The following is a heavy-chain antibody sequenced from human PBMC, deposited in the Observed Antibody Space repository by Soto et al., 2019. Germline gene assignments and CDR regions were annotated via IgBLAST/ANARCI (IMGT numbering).Heavy chain of an antibody. CDR1: GGSISSGGYY. J-gene: IGHJ5*02. CDR2: IYYSGST. Sequence: QVQLQESGPGLVKPSQTLSLTCTVSGGSISSGGYYWSWIRQHPGKGLEWIGYIYYSGSTYYNPSLKSRVTMSVDTFKSPCSLKLSSVTAADTAVYYCARGAHYSSPFRWFDPWGQGTLVTVSS. CDR3: ARGAHYSSPFRWFDP. V-gene: IGHV4-31*03. D-gene: IGHD6-13*01.